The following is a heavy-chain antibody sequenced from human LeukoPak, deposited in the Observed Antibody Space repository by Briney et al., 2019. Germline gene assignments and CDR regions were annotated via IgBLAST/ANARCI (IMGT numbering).Heavy chain of an antibody. Sequence: NRGESLKISCKGSGYSFTSYWIGWVRQMPGKGLEWMGIIYPDDSDTRHSPSFQGQVTISADKSISTAYLQWSSLKASDTAMYYCARHPGTIFGVDPLFDYWGQGTLVTVSS. V-gene: IGHV5-51*01. CDR2: IYPDDSDT. J-gene: IGHJ4*02. CDR1: GYSFTSYW. CDR3: ARHPGTIFGVDPLFDY. D-gene: IGHD3-3*01.